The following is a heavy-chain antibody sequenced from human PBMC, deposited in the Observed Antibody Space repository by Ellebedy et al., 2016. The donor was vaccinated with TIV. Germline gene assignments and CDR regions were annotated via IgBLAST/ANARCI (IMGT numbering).Heavy chain of an antibody. CDR2: ISAYNGNT. Sequence: AASVKVSCKASGYTFTSYGISWVRQAPGQGLEWMGWISAYNGNTNYAQKLQGRVTMTTDTSTRTADMELRCLRSDDTAVYYGARDRRRIVRVLEWFGDRYYGMDVWGQGTTVTVSS. CDR1: GYTFTSYG. D-gene: IGHD3-3*01. J-gene: IGHJ6*02. V-gene: IGHV1-18*01. CDR3: ARDRRRIVRVLEWFGDRYYGMDV.